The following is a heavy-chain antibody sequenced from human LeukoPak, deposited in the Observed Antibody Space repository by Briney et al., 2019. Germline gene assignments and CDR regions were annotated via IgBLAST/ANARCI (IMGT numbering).Heavy chain of an antibody. CDR1: GFTFSSYS. Sequence: GGSLRLSCAASGFTFSSYSMNWVRQAPGQGLEWVSYISSSSSTINYADSVKGRFTISRDNAKNSLYLQMNSLRAEDTAVYYCAREEIFGGQGTLVTVSS. CDR3: AREEIF. CDR2: ISSSSSTI. V-gene: IGHV3-48*04. J-gene: IGHJ4*02. D-gene: IGHD3-3*01.